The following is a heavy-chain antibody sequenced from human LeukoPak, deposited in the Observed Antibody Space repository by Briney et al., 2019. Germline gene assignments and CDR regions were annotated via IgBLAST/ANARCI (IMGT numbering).Heavy chain of an antibody. J-gene: IGHJ4*02. V-gene: IGHV4-39*07. CDR1: GGSISSSSYY. CDR3: ARDLPYDFWSGYYQYYFDY. CDR2: IYCSGST. D-gene: IGHD3-3*01. Sequence: PSETLSLTCTVSGGSISSSSYYWGWIRQPPGKGLEWIGSIYCSGSTYYNPSLKSRVTISVDTSKNQFSLKLSSVTAADTAVYYCARDLPYDFWSGYYQYYFDYWGQGTLVTVSS.